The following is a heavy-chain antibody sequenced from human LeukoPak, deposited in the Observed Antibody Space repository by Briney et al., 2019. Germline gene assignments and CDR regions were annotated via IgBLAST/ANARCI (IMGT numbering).Heavy chain of an antibody. CDR2: IYYSGST. D-gene: IGHD6-19*01. Sequence: SETLSLTCTVSGGSISSYYWSWIRQPPGKGLEWIGYIYYSGSTNYNPSLKRRVTISVDTSKNQFSLKLSSVTAADTAVYYCARVELLGSSGWPFDYWGQGTLVTVSS. CDR3: ARVELLGSSGWPFDY. V-gene: IGHV4-59*01. J-gene: IGHJ4*02. CDR1: GGSISSYY.